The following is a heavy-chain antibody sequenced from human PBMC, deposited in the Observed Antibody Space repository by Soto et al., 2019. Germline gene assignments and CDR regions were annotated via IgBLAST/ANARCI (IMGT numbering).Heavy chain of an antibody. CDR2: VRASGFSP. D-gene: IGHD2-21*01. V-gene: IGHV3-23*01. CDR3: EKDPKKVAPYFFDS. Sequence: VGSLRLSCAVSGFTVDTYAMGWVRQAPGRGLRWVSAVRASGFSPFYEDSVKGRFTISKDISHNTLYLQMDSLRADDTAVYLSEKDPKKVAPYFFDSWGQGTLVTVSS. CDR1: GFTVDTYA. J-gene: IGHJ4*02.